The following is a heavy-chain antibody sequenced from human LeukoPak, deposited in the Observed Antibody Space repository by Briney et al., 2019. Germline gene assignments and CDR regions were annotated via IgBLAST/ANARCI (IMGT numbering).Heavy chain of an antibody. CDR1: GGSISSYY. V-gene: IGHV4-59*01. Sequence: SETLSLTCTVSGGSISSYYWSWIRQPPGKGLEWIGYIYYSGSTNYDPSLKSRVTISVDTSKNQFSLRLSSVTAADTAVYYCARQYYYGSGSYYMLDYWGQGTLVTVSS. CDR3: ARQYYYGSGSYYMLDY. CDR2: IYYSGST. D-gene: IGHD3-10*01. J-gene: IGHJ4*02.